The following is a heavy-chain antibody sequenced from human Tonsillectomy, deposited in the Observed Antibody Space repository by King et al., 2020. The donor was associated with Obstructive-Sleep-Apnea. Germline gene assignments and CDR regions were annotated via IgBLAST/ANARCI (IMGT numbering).Heavy chain of an antibody. CDR1: GFTFSSYS. CDR2: IISITSYI. J-gene: IGHJ4*02. D-gene: IGHD4-23*01. Sequence: DVQLVESGGGLVKPGGSLRLSCAASGFTFSSYSMNWVRQAPGKGLEWVSSIISITSYIYYADSVKGRFTISRDNAKNSLYLQMNSLRAEDTAVYYCARGFDYGGNRFDYWGQGTLVTVSS. CDR3: ARGFDYGGNRFDY. V-gene: IGHV3-21*01.